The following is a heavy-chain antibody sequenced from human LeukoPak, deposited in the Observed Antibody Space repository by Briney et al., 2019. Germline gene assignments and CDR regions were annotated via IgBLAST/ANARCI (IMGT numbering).Heavy chain of an antibody. CDR1: GFTFSSYW. Sequence: PGGSLRLSCAASGFTFSSYWMSWVRQAPGKGLEWVSAISGSGGSTYYADSVKGRFTISRDNSENTLYLQMNSLRAEDTAVYYCASPEGSGSSSWYEGDYWGQGTLVTVSS. CDR2: ISGSGGST. V-gene: IGHV3-23*01. J-gene: IGHJ4*02. CDR3: ASPEGSGSSSWYEGDY. D-gene: IGHD6-13*01.